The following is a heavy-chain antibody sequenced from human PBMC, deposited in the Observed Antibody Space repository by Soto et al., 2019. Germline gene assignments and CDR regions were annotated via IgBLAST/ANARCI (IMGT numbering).Heavy chain of an antibody. CDR2: ISHEGSEK. Sequence: QVQLVESGGGVVQPGDSLRPSCAASGFMFSGYGMHWIRQAPGKGLEWVAVISHEGSEKYYGDSVKGRCTVSRDNSNNTLFLQIDSLRAEDTAVYYCAKLVGGVKAIGAPGDWLDPWGQGTLVTVSS. CDR3: AKLVGGVKAIGAPGDWLDP. J-gene: IGHJ5*02. CDR1: GFMFSGYG. D-gene: IGHD3-3*01. V-gene: IGHV3-30*18.